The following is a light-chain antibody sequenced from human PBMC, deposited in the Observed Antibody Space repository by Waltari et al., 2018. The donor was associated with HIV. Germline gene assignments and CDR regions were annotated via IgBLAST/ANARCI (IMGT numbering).Light chain of an antibody. CDR2: ENN. CDR1: SSHSGKHS. V-gene: IGLV1-51*02. J-gene: IGLJ3*02. Sequence: QSVLTQPPSVSAAPGQKVTIPCSGSSSHSGKHSVSWLQQLPGTAPKVLMYENNNRPSGVPDRFSGSKSGTSATLDITGLQTGDEADYFCGTWDDSLASWVFGGGTKLTVL. CDR3: GTWDDSLASWV.